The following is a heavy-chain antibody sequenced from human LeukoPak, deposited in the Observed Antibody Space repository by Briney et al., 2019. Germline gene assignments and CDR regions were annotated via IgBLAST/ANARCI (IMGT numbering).Heavy chain of an antibody. CDR3: ARVIAARAYFDY. D-gene: IGHD6-6*01. Sequence: ASVKVSCKASGYTFTSYGISWVRQAPGQGLEWMGWISAYNGNTNYAQKLQGRVTMTTDTSTSTAYIELRSLRSDDTAVYYCARVIAARAYFDYWGQGTLVTVSS. V-gene: IGHV1-18*01. CDR1: GYTFTSYG. J-gene: IGHJ4*02. CDR2: ISAYNGNT.